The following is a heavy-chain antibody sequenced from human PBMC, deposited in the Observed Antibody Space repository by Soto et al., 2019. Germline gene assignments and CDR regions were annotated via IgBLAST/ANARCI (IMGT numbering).Heavy chain of an antibody. V-gene: IGHV3-30*18. Sequence: GGSLRLSCAASGFTFSSYGMHWVRQAPGKGLEWVAVISYDGSNKYYADSVKGRFTISRDNSKNTLYLQMNSLRAEDTAVYYCAKDLLFTTAARRVYGMDVWGQGTTVTVSS. D-gene: IGHD6-6*01. J-gene: IGHJ6*02. CDR1: GFTFSSYG. CDR3: AKDLLFTTAARRVYGMDV. CDR2: ISYDGSNK.